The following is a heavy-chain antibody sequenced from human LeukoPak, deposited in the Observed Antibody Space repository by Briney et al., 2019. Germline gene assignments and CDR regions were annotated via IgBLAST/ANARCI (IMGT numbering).Heavy chain of an antibody. Sequence: SETLSLTCTVSGGSISSYYWSWIRQPPGKGLEWIGSIYYSGSTYYNPSLKSRVTISVDTSKNQFSLKLSSVTAADTAVYYCARPYSSGWYTGRFDPWGQGTLVTVSS. CDR3: ARPYSSGWYTGRFDP. CDR1: GGSISSYY. J-gene: IGHJ5*02. D-gene: IGHD6-19*01. V-gene: IGHV4-59*05. CDR2: IYYSGST.